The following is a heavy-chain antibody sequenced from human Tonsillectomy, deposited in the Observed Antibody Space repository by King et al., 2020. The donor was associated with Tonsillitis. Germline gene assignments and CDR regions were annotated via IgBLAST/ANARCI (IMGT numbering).Heavy chain of an antibody. D-gene: IGHD2-2*01. Sequence: LVESGGGLVKPGGSLRLSCAASGFTFSSYSMNWVRQAPGKGLEWVSSISYSSSYIYYADSVKGRFTISRDNAKNSLYLQMNSLSAEDTAVYYCARGLQAAIAGFDYWGQGTLVTVSS. CDR3: ARGLQAAIAGFDY. CDR1: GFTFSSYS. CDR2: ISYSSSYI. J-gene: IGHJ4*02. V-gene: IGHV3-21*01.